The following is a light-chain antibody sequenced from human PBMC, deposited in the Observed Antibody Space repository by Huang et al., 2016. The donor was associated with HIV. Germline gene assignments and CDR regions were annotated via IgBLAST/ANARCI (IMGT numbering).Light chain of an antibody. J-gene: IGKJ2*01. CDR2: GAS. CDR3: QQYNNWPMYT. CDR1: THIGSN. Sequence: EIVMTQSPVTLSVSQGERATPSCRASTHIGSNLAWYQQKAGQAPRLLIHGASTRATGIPARFSGSGSGTEFTLTISSLQSEDFAVYYCQQYNNWPMYTFGQGTKLEIK. V-gene: IGKV3-15*01.